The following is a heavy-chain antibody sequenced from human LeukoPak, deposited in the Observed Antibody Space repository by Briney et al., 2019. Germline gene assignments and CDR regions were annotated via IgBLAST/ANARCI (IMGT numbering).Heavy chain of an antibody. CDR3: ARDLGYLTFDI. CDR2: IKEDGGVK. D-gene: IGHD5-12*01. Sequence: SGGSLRLSCAASGFTFSSYEMNWVRQAPGKGLEWVANIKEDGGVKYYVDSVKGRFTISRDNAKSLLYLQMSSLRAEDTAVYYCARDLGYLTFDIWGQGTMVTVSS. CDR1: GFTFSSYE. J-gene: IGHJ3*02. V-gene: IGHV3-7*01.